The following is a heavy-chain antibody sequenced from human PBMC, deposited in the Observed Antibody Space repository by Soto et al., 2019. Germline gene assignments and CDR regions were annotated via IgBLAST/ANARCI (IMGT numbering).Heavy chain of an antibody. CDR3: TRGDVVVPAAPDY. CDR1: GFTFGDYA. Sequence: GGSLRLSCTASGFTFGDYAMSWFRQAPGKGLEWVGFIRSKAYGGTTEYAASVKGRFTISRDDSKSIAYLQMNSLKTEDTAVYYCTRGDVVVPAAPDYWGQGTLVTVSS. V-gene: IGHV3-49*03. CDR2: IRSKAYGGTT. D-gene: IGHD2-2*01. J-gene: IGHJ4*02.